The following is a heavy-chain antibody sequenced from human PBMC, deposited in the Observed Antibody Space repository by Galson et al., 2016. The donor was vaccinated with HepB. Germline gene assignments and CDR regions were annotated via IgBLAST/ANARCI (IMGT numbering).Heavy chain of an antibody. Sequence: SVKVSCKASGGTFSRYAISWVRQAPGQGLVWMGGIVPFVGSPNYAQKFQGSVTITADESTSTSYMELTSLKFEDTAVYFCARAPEGCGGSYFYFYGMDVWGQGTTVTVSS. V-gene: IGHV1-69*13. D-gene: IGHD2-21*01. J-gene: IGHJ6*02. CDR2: IVPFVGSP. CDR1: GGTFSRYA. CDR3: ARAPEGCGGSYFYFYGMDV.